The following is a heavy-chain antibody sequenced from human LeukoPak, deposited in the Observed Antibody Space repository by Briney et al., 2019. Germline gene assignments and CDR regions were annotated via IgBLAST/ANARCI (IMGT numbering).Heavy chain of an antibody. V-gene: IGHV4-34*01. CDR3: ARGGYYYDSSGYYYFDY. D-gene: IGHD3-22*01. CDR2: INHSGST. J-gene: IGHJ4*02. CDR1: GGSFSGYY. Sequence: SETLSLTCAVYGGSFSGYYWSWIRQPPGKGLEWIGEINHSGSTNYNPSLKSRVTISVDTSKNQFSLKLSSVTAADTAVYYCARGGYYYDSSGYYYFDYWGQGTLVTVSS.